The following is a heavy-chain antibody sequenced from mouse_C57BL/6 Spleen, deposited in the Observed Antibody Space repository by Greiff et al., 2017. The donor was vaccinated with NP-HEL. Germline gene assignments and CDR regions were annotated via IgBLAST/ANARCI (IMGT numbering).Heavy chain of an antibody. D-gene: IGHD2-3*01. Sequence: VQLQQSGAELAKPGASVKLSCKASGYTFTSYWMNWVKQRTGQGLEWIGYINPSNGYTKYNQKFKDKATLTADKSSSTAYMQLSSLTYEDSAVYYCARSSVGYYVCAMDYWGQGTSVTVSS. CDR3: ARSSVGYYVCAMDY. CDR2: INPSNGYT. CDR1: GYTFTSYW. V-gene: IGHV1-7*01. J-gene: IGHJ4*01.